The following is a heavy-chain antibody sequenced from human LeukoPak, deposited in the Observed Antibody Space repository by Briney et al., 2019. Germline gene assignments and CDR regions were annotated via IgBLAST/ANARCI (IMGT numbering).Heavy chain of an antibody. CDR2: ISISGSDSYT. V-gene: IGHV3-11*03. Sequence: GGFLRLSCAASGFMFSDYYMSWIRQVPGKGLEWISYISISGSDSYTNYADSVKGRFTISRDNAKNSLYLQMNSLRAEDTAIYYCARIYGSGSYYPYFDNWGQGTLVTVSS. J-gene: IGHJ4*02. CDR3: ARIYGSGSYYPYFDN. CDR1: GFMFSDYY. D-gene: IGHD3-10*01.